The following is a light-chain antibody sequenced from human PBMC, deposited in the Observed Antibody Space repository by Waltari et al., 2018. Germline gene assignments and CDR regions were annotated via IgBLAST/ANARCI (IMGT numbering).Light chain of an antibody. J-gene: IGLJ3*02. CDR2: EVS. V-gene: IGLV2-14*01. CDR1: TSDLVDYNY. Sequence: PGQSITISCTGSTSDLVDYNYFSWYQHHPDKAPRLMIYEVSNRPSGVSNRFSGSKSGNTASLTISGLQAEDEADYYCFSYTTSSTWVFGGGTKLTVL. CDR3: FSYTTSSTWV.